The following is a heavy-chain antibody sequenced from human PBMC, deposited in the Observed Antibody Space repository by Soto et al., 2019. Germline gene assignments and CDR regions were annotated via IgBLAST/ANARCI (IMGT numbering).Heavy chain of an antibody. CDR2: ISAYNGNT. J-gene: IGHJ4*02. Sequence: ASVKVSCKASGYTFTSYGISWVRQAPGQGLEWMGWISAYNGNTNYAQKLQGRVTMTTDTSTSTAYMELRSLRSDDTAVYYCARLWFGELSQKIFDYWGQGTLVTVSS. CDR3: ARLWFGELSQKIFDY. CDR1: GYTFTSYG. V-gene: IGHV1-18*01. D-gene: IGHD3-10*01.